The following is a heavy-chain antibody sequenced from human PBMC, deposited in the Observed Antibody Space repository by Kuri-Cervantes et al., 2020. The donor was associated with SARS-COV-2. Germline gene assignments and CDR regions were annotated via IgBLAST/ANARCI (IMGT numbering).Heavy chain of an antibody. CDR1: GGPISSFY. V-gene: IGHV4-59*04. CDR3: AGFYYYDSSGFVANYCYMDV. D-gene: IGHD3-22*01. Sequence: GSLRLSCTLSGGPISSFYWSWIRQSPGKGLEWIGYVYFGGSTDYNPSLKSRVTISVDTSENQFSLKLSSVTAADTAVYYWAGFYYYDSSGFVANYCYMDVWGRGTTVTVSS. CDR2: VYFGGST. J-gene: IGHJ6*03.